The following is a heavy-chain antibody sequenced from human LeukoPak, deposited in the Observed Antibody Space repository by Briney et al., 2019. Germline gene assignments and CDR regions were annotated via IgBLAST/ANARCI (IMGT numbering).Heavy chain of an antibody. J-gene: IGHJ5*02. D-gene: IGHD6-13*01. Sequence: SETLSLTCAVSGYSISSGYYWGWIRQPPGKGLEWMGSIYHSGSTYYNPSLKSRVTISVDTSKNQLSLKLSSVTAADTAVYYCARRSAAAGTRWFDPWGQGTLVTVSS. CDR2: IYHSGST. CDR3: ARRSAAAGTRWFDP. CDR1: GYSISSGYY. V-gene: IGHV4-38-2*01.